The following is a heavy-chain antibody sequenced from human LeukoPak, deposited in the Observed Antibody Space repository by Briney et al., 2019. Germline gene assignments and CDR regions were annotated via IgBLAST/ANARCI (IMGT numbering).Heavy chain of an antibody. D-gene: IGHD3-3*01. CDR1: GYSFTSYW. J-gene: IGHJ4*02. CDR2: IYPGDSDT. V-gene: IGHV5-51*01. CDR3: ARRITIFGVVNSGFDY. Sequence: AGESLKISCKGSGYSFTSYWIGWVRQMPGKGLEWMGIIYPGDSDTRYSPSSQGQVTISADKSISTAYLQWSSLKASDTAMYYCARRITIFGVVNSGFDYWGQGTLVTVSS.